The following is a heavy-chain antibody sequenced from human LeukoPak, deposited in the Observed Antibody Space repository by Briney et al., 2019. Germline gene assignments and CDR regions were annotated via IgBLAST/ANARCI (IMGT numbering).Heavy chain of an antibody. Sequence: GGSLRLSCAASGFTFSSYWMSWVRQAPGKGLEWVANIKQDGSEKYYVDSVKGRFTISRDNAKNSLYLRMNSLRAEDTAVYYCARGDIVATPVSFDYWGQGTLVTVSS. CDR3: ARGDIVATPVSFDY. V-gene: IGHV3-7*01. CDR1: GFTFSSYW. D-gene: IGHD5-12*01. CDR2: IKQDGSEK. J-gene: IGHJ4*02.